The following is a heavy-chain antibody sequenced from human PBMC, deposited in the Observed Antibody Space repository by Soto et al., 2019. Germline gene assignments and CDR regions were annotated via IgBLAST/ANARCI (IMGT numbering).Heavy chain of an antibody. CDR1: GGSISSYY. D-gene: IGHD6-19*01. J-gene: IGHJ5*02. CDR2: IYYSGST. CDR3: ARLVGEQWLVRGKVNWFDP. Sequence: PSETLSLTCTVSGGSISSYYWSWIRQPPGKGLEWIGYIYYSGSTNYNPSLESRVTISVDTSKNQFSLKLSSVTAADTAVYYCARLVGEQWLVRGKVNWFDPWGQGTLVTVSS. V-gene: IGHV4-59*01.